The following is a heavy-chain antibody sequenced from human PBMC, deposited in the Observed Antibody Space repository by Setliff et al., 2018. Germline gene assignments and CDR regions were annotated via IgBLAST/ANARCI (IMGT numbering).Heavy chain of an antibody. J-gene: IGHJ4*02. Sequence: ASVKVSCKASGYSLSSYGITWVRQAPGQGLEWMGWISGYTGNTNYAQKFQDRVTLTTHTSTNMGYLELRDLRSDDTAVYYCLRLVRYCTKIACQATSGDEVWGLGTLVTVSS. D-gene: IGHD2-8*01. CDR2: ISGYTGNT. CDR3: LRLVRYCTKIACQATSGDEV. V-gene: IGHV1-18*01. CDR1: GYSLSSYG.